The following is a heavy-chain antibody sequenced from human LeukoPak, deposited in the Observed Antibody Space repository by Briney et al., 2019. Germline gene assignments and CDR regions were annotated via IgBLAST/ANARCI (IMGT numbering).Heavy chain of an antibody. CDR2: ISSSSCYI. Sequence: GGYLRLSCAASGFTFSSYSMNWVRPAPGEGLEWVSSISSSSCYIYSADSLRGRFTLSRHKAKNPLYLQMNSLRAEDTAVYYWARDSNWNYVIYYYYRMDVWGQGPTLTVPS. CDR1: GFTFSSYS. J-gene: IGHJ6*02. CDR3: ARDSNWNYVIYYYYRMDV. D-gene: IGHD1-7*01. V-gene: IGHV3-21*01.